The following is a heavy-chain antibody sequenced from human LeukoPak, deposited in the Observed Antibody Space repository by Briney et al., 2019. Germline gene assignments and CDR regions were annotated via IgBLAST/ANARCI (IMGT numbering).Heavy chain of an antibody. CDR3: ATSAATCNSTTSYFATFNY. CDR1: GCSFSSYV. V-gene: IGHV3-23*01. J-gene: IGHJ4*02. CDR2: ISCFGGST. Sequence: PGWALRLSCAASGCSFSSYVMMWVRQAPGRGGEGVSAISCFGGSTYYADSVKGRFTISRDNLQDTLLLEVKSLSAGDTAVYYCATSAATCNSTTSYFATFNYWGQGPLVLVSS. D-gene: IGHD2-2*01.